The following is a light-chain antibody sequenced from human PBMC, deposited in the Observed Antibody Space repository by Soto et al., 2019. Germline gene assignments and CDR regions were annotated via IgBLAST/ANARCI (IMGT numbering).Light chain of an antibody. Sequence: EIVLTQSPATLSLSPGERATLSCRASQSVSTSLAWYQQKPDQAPRLLIYDASNRATGIPARFSGSGSGTDFTLTISSLEPEDFAVYYCQQRSDWPVTFGPGTKVDNK. CDR2: DAS. V-gene: IGKV3-11*01. J-gene: IGKJ3*01. CDR1: QSVSTS. CDR3: QQRSDWPVT.